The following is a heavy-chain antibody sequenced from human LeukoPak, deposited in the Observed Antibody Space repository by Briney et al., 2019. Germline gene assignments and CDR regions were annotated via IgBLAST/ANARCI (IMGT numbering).Heavy chain of an antibody. V-gene: IGHV4-4*07. Sequence: SETLSLTCTVSGGSISSYYWSWIRQPAGKGLEWIGRIYTSGSTNHNPSLKSRVTMSVDTSKNQFSLKLSSVTAADTAVYYCARAIPRGLVLVITGDYWGQGTLVTVSS. CDR3: ARAIPRGLVLVITGDY. CDR2: IYTSGST. J-gene: IGHJ4*02. D-gene: IGHD3-22*01. CDR1: GGSISSYY.